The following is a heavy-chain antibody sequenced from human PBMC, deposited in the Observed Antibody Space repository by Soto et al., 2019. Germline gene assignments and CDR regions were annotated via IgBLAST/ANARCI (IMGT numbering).Heavy chain of an antibody. D-gene: IGHD2-2*01. V-gene: IGHV4-59*11. CDR2: IYYSGST. CDR3: ARDSTNCSSTSCYVTPRNYHYYMDV. Sequence: SETLCLPCTVSGGTIGGHDWRWILQPPGKELEWIGYIYYSGSTNYNPSLKSRVTISVDTSKNQFSLKLSSVTAADTAVYHCARDSTNCSSTSCYVTPRNYHYYMDVWGKGTTVTVSS. J-gene: IGHJ6*03. CDR1: GGTIGGHD.